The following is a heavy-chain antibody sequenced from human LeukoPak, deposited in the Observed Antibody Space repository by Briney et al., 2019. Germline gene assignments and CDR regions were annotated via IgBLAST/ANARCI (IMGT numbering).Heavy chain of an antibody. Sequence: SETLSLTCTVSGGSISSYYWSWIRQPPGKGLEWIGYIYYSGYTDHNPSLKSRVTISIDTSKNQFSLKLSSVTAAGTAVYYCASGSESWGLLPKFYFDYWGQGTLVTVSS. D-gene: IGHD1-26*01. CDR3: ASGSESWGLLPKFYFDY. V-gene: IGHV4-59*01. CDR1: GGSISSYY. J-gene: IGHJ4*02. CDR2: IYYSGYT.